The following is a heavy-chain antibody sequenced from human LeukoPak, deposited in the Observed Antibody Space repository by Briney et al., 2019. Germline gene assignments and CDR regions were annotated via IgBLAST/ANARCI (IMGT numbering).Heavy chain of an antibody. J-gene: IGHJ4*02. V-gene: IGHV4-38-2*01. CDR3: ARLYREGYSYGFPHYFDY. CDR1: GYSISSGYY. CDR2: IYHSGST. Sequence: SETLSLTSAVSGYSISSGYYWGWIRQPPGKGLEWTGSIYHSGSTYYNPSLKSRVTISVDTSKNQFSLKLSSVTAADTAVYYCARLYREGYSYGFPHYFDYWGQRTLVTVSS. D-gene: IGHD5-18*01.